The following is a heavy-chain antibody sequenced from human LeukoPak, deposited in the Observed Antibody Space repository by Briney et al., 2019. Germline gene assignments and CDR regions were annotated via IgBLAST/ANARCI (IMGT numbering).Heavy chain of an antibody. V-gene: IGHV3-23*01. CDR2: IAGRGTAT. CDR3: ARRSYGEHDY. D-gene: IGHD4-17*01. J-gene: IGHJ4*02. CDR1: GFSFTNYA. Sequence: GGSLRLSCAASGFSFTNYALSWVRQAPGKGLEWVAAIAGRGTATYYADSAKGRFTISKDISKNTVYLQMNSLRVDDTAIYYCARRSYGEHDYWGQGTLVTVSS.